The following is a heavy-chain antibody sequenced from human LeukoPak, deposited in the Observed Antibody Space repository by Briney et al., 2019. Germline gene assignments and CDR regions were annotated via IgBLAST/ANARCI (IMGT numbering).Heavy chain of an antibody. CDR2: INDSGST. CDR3: ARADDNGDYVSFRSSLDY. V-gene: IGHV4-34*01. Sequence: SETLSLTCAVYGGSFSGYYWSWIRQPPGKGLEWIGEINDSGSTNYNPSFKSRVIISVDTSKKHFSLSLSSVTAADTALYYCARADDNGDYVSFRSSLDYWGQGTLVTVSS. D-gene: IGHD4-17*01. J-gene: IGHJ4*02. CDR1: GGSFSGYY.